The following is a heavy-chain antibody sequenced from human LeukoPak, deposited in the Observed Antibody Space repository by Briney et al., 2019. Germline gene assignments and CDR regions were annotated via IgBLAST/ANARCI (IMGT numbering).Heavy chain of an antibody. CDR3: ASTACSGNCYFDY. Sequence: ASVKVSCKASGYTITGYYVHWVRQAPGQGLEWMGWINPKSGGTDCAQKFQGRVTMTRDTSTSTAYMELTRLTADDTAVYYCASTACSGNCYFDYRGQGTLVTVSS. CDR2: INPKSGGT. J-gene: IGHJ4*02. D-gene: IGHD2-15*01. CDR1: GYTITGYY. V-gene: IGHV1-2*02.